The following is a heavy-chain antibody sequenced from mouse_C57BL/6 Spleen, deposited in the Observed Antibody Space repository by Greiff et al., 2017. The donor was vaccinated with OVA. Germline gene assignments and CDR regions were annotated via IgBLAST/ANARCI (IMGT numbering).Heavy chain of an antibody. CDR1: GYTFTDYE. CDR2: IDPETGGT. J-gene: IGHJ2*01. V-gene: IGHV1-15*01. Sequence: QVQLQQSGAELVRPGASVTLSCKASGYTFTDYEMHWVKQTPVHGLEWIGAIDPETGGTAYNQKFKGKAILTTDKSSSTAYMELRSLTSEDSAVYYCTRERFDYWGQGTTLTVSS. CDR3: TRERFDY.